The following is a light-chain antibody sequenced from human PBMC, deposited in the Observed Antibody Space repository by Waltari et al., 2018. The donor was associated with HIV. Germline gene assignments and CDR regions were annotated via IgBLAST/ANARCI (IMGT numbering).Light chain of an antibody. CDR1: QRLPTTA. V-gene: IGKV3-20*01. CDR3: QHYVTSRVT. J-gene: IGKJ5*01. Sequence: VLTQSPGTLSLSPGERATLSCRASQRLPTTAIPWHQLPTGQAPRVVLYAASSRAIGIPVRFSGRAAGTNVALTISRLAPEDSAVYYGQHYVTSRVTFGQGPRLAIK. CDR2: AAS.